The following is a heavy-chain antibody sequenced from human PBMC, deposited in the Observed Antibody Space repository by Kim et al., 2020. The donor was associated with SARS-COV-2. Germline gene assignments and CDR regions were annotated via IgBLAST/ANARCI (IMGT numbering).Heavy chain of an antibody. CDR2: IYYSGST. J-gene: IGHJ5*02. V-gene: IGHV4-59*01. D-gene: IGHD5-12*01. CDR1: GGSISSYY. Sequence: SETLSLTCTVSGGSISSYYWSWIRQPPGKGLEWIGYIYYSGSTNYNPSLKSRVTISVDTSKNQFSLKLSSVTTADTAVYYCARDSGGYDFDWFDPWGQGTLVTVSS. CDR3: ARDSGGYDFDWFDP.